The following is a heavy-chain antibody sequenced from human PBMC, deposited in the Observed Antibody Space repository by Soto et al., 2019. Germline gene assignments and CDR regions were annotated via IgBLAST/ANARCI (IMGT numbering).Heavy chain of an antibody. Sequence: EVQLVESGGGLVQPGGSLRLSCAASGFTFSSNYSSWFRQAPGKGLEWVPVIYSGGSTYYADPVKGRFTISRDNSKNTLYLQMNSLRAEDTAVYYCARMGDSSGYSGWFDPWGQGTLVTVSS. CDR2: IYSGGST. CDR3: ARMGDSSGYSGWFDP. CDR1: GFTFSSNY. J-gene: IGHJ5*02. V-gene: IGHV3-66*01. D-gene: IGHD3-22*01.